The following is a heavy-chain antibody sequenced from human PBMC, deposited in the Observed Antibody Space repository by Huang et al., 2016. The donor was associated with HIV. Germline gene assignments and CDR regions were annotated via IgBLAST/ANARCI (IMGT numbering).Heavy chain of an antibody. Sequence: QVQLQESGPGLVKPSQTLSLTCTVSGGSIRSGSFYWSWIRQSAGNGLEWIGHIHTSGNTNYNPSVKSRVTISRDTSKNQFSLKLSSVTAADTAVYYCARIGRYYSDYWGQGTLVTVSS. CDR3: ARIGRYYSDY. CDR1: GGSIRSGSFY. CDR2: IHTSGNT. V-gene: IGHV4-61*09. J-gene: IGHJ4*02.